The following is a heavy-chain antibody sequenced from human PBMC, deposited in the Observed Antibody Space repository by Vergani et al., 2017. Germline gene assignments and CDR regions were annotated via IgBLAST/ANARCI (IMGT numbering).Heavy chain of an antibody. V-gene: IGHV1-69*08. CDR3: ARGDYGILTGYRY. Sequence: QVQLVQSGAEVKKPGSSVKVPCKASGGTFSSYTISWVRQAPGKGLEWMGGFDPEHGEVTFAHHIQGRVTMTEDRSTDTAYMELSSLRSEDTAIYYCARGDYGILTGYRYWGQGTLVTVSA. CDR1: GGTFSSYT. CDR2: FDPEHGEV. D-gene: IGHD3-9*01. J-gene: IGHJ4*02.